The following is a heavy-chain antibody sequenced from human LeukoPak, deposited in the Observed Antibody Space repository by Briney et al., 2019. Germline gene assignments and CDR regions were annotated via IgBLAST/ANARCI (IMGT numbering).Heavy chain of an antibody. V-gene: IGHV4-59*01. D-gene: IGHD5-18*01. J-gene: IGHJ4*02. CDR1: GGSISSYY. CDR3: AREGYSYGYFDY. Sequence: SETLSLTCTVSGGSISSYYWSWIRHPPGKGLELIGYIYYSGSTNYNPSLKSRVTISVDTSKNQFSLKLSSVTAADTAVYYCAREGYSYGYFDYWGQGTLVTVSS. CDR2: IYYSGST.